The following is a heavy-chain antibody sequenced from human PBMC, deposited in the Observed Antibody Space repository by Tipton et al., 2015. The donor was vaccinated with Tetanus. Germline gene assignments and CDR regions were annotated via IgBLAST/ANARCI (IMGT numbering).Heavy chain of an antibody. CDR2: IDYSGNT. J-gene: IGHJ6*02. D-gene: IGHD2-21*02. V-gene: IGHV4-59*01. Sequence: TLSLTCTVSGGSMSSNYWSWIRQPPGKGPEWLGHIDYSGNTNYNSSLKGRATISLNTPKNQFSLKPTSVTAADTAVYYCARDCSTAECHARGLDVWSQEATVTVSS. CDR1: GGSMSSNY. CDR3: ARDCSTAECHARGLDV.